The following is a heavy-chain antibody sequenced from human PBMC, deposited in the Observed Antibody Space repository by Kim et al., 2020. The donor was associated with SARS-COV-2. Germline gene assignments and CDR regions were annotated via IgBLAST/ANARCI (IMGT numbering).Heavy chain of an antibody. CDR1: GFTFSDAW. CDR2: IKSRTDGGST. CDR3: TTWSGSS. D-gene: IGHD3-10*01. V-gene: IGHV3-15*01. J-gene: IGHJ5*02. Sequence: GGSLRLSCAASGFTFSDAWMSWVRQAPGKGLEWLGRIKSRTDGGSTDYAAPAKDRFTISRDDSKNTLYLQMDRLKTEDTAVFYCTTWSGSSWGQGTLVTVSS.